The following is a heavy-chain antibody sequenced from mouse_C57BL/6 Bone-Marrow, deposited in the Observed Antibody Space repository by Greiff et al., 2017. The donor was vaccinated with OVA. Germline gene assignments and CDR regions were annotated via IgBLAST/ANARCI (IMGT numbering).Heavy chain of an antibody. V-gene: IGHV1-61*01. J-gene: IGHJ3*01. CDR2: IYPSDSET. CDR1: GYTFTSYW. D-gene: IGHD3-1*01. CDR3: AKGYLAWFAY. Sequence: VQLQQSGAELVRPGSSVKLSCKASGYTFTSYWMDWVKQRPGQGLEWIGNIYPSDSETHYNQKFKDKATLTVDKSSSTAYMQLSSLTSEDSAVYYCAKGYLAWFAYWGQGTLVTVSA.